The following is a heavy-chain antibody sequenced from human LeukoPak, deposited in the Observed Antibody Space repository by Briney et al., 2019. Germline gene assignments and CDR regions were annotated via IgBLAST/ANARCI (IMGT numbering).Heavy chain of an antibody. CDR1: GFTFSSYG. J-gene: IGHJ3*02. CDR3: AREEIAFDI. Sequence: GGSPRLSCAASGFTFSSYGRHWVRQAPGKGLEWVAVILDDGSKTYYADSVKGRFTISRDNSKNTLYLQMNSLRAEDTAVYYCAREEIAFDIWGQGTMVTVSS. CDR2: ILDDGSKT. V-gene: IGHV3-33*01.